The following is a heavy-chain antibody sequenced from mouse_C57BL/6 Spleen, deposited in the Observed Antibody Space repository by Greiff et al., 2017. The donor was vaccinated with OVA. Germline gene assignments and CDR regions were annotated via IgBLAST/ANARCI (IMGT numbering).Heavy chain of an antibody. CDR2: ISSGSSTL. J-gene: IGHJ1*03. V-gene: IGHV5-17*01. Sequence: EVKLVESGGGLVKPGGSLKLSCAASGFTFSDYGMHWVRQAPEKGLEWVAYISSGSSTLYYADTVKGRFTISRDNAKNTLFLQMTSLRSEDTAMYYCARSWYFDVWGTGTTVTVSS. CDR3: ARSWYFDV. CDR1: GFTFSDYG.